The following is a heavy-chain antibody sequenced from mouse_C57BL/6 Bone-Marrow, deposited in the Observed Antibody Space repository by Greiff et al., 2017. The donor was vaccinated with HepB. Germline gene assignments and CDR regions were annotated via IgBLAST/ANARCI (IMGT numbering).Heavy chain of an antibody. D-gene: IGHD2-1*01. CDR3: ARRNGNFDWYFDV. J-gene: IGHJ1*03. CDR1: GYTFTSYW. Sequence: QVQLQQPGAELVKPGASVKLSCKASGYTFTSYWMHWVKQRPGRGLEWIGMIDPNSGGTKYNEKFQSKATLTVDKPSSTAYMQLSSLTSEDSAVYYCARRNGNFDWYFDVWGTGTTVTVSS. V-gene: IGHV1-72*01. CDR2: IDPNSGGT.